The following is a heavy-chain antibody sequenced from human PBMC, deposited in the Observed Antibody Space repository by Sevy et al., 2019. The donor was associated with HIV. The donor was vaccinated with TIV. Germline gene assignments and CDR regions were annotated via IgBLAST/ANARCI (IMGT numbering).Heavy chain of an antibody. CDR3: ARGGYYYDNAAYYALDS. CDR1: GFTLSSYV. Sequence: GGSLRLSCAASGFTLSSYVMSWVRQAPGKGLECISIISGSGGSTYYADSVKGRFTISRDNSKNTLYLQMNNVRVEDTAVYYCARGGYYYDNAAYYALDSWGQGTLVTVSS. J-gene: IGHJ4*02. CDR2: ISGSGGST. D-gene: IGHD3-22*01. V-gene: IGHV3-23*01.